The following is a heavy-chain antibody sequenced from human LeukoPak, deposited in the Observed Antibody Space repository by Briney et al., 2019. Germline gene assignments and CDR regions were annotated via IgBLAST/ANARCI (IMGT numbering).Heavy chain of an antibody. J-gene: IGHJ4*02. CDR2: IYYSGST. CDR3: ARGGDPIIDY. CDR1: GGSISSYY. Sequence: PSETLSLTCTVAGGSISSYYWSWIRQPPGEVLGWVGYIYYSGSTNYNPSLRSRVTISVDTSKNQFSLKLSSVTAADTAVYYCARGGDPIIDYWGQGTLVTVSS. D-gene: IGHD3-10*01. V-gene: IGHV4-59*01.